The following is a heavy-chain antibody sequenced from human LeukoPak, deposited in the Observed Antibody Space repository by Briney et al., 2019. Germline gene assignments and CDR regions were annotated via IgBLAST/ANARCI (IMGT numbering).Heavy chain of an antibody. V-gene: IGHV1-69*04. D-gene: IGHD6-6*01. CDR1: GGTFSSYA. J-gene: IGHJ4*02. CDR2: IIPILGIA. CDR3: ARASSSSVDY. Sequence: ASVRVSCKASGGTFSSYAISWVRQAPGQGLEWMGRIIPILGIANYAQKFQGRVTITADKSTSTAYMELSSLRSEDTAVYYCARASSSSVDYWGQGTLVTVSS.